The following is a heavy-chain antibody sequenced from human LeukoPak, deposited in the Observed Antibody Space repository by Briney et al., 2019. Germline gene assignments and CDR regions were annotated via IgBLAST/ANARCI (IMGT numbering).Heavy chain of an antibody. D-gene: IGHD2-21*01. CDR1: GYTFTSYG. V-gene: IGHV1-18*01. Sequence: GASVKVSCKASGYTFTSYGIGWVRQARGQGLEWMGWVSPYNSNTNPAQNLQGRVTMTTDTSTSTAYMELRSLRSDDTAVYYCARIAISGTPEKDLDYWGQGTLVTVSS. CDR2: VSPYNSNT. J-gene: IGHJ4*02. CDR3: ARIAISGTPEKDLDY.